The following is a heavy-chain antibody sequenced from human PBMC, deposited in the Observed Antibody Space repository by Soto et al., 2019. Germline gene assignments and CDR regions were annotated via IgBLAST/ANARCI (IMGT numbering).Heavy chain of an antibody. Sequence: QVQLVESGGGVVQPWRSLRLSCAASGFTFSSYGMHWVRQTPGKWLEWVAVISYDGSNKYYADSGKGRFTISRDDSKNTVYLQMSRVGADDTAVYYCAKGRTDGGTFFGVAVGRNYGMDVWAQGTTVTVSS. J-gene: IGHJ6*02. V-gene: IGHV3-30*18. CDR3: AKGRTDGGTFFGVAVGRNYGMDV. D-gene: IGHD3-3*01. CDR2: ISYDGSNK. CDR1: GFTFSSYG.